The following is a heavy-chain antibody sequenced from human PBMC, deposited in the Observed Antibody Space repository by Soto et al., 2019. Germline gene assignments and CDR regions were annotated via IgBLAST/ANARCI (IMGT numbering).Heavy chain of an antibody. Sequence: GGSLRLSCAASGFTFSSYNMNWVRQAPGKGLEWVSSISSSSSYIYYADSVKGRFTISRDNAKNSLYLQMNSLRAEDTAVYYCAREMVRGVGSDYWGQGTLVTVPS. CDR2: ISSSSSYI. V-gene: IGHV3-21*01. CDR3: AREMVRGVGSDY. J-gene: IGHJ4*02. CDR1: GFTFSSYN. D-gene: IGHD3-10*01.